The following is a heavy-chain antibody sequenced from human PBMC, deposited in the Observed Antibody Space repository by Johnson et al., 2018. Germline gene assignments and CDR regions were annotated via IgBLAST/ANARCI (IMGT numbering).Heavy chain of an antibody. Sequence: QVQLVQSGGGVVQPGRSLRLSCAASGFTFSNYDMHWVRQAPGKGLEWVALISYDGTNKYYADSVKGRFTISRDNSKNTLYLQMNSLRAEDTAVYYCASYPDYYYYYMDVWGKGTTVTVSS. D-gene: IGHD3-16*01. V-gene: IGHV3-33*05. CDR2: ISYDGTNK. J-gene: IGHJ6*03. CDR3: ASYPDYYYYYMDV. CDR1: GFTFSNYD.